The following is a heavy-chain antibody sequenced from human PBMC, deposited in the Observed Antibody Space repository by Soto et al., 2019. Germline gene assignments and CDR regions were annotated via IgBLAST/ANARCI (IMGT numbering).Heavy chain of an antibody. CDR3: ARGSRVKIPAATGRDYYYHGLDV. J-gene: IGHJ6*02. CDR2: INHRGSA. V-gene: IGHV4-34*01. Sequence: QVQLQQWGAGLLKPSETLSLTCAVYGGSFRGYYWSWIRQPPGKGLEWIGEINHRGSANYNPSVKSRVPISVDTSKNQFSLKLNSVTAADTAMYYCARGSRVKIPAATGRDYYYHGLDVWAQGTAVTVSS. D-gene: IGHD1-26*01. CDR1: GGSFRGYY.